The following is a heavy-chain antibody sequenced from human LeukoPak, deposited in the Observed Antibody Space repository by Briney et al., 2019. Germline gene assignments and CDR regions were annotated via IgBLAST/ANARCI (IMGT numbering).Heavy chain of an antibody. CDR2: ISFSGSNV. V-gene: IGHV3-30*02. CDR3: AKPTAGSPTAAGLDY. J-gene: IGHJ4*02. D-gene: IGHD4-17*01. Sequence: GGSLRLSCAASGFTFSSYGMYWVRPAPGKGLEWVSYISFSGSNVHYADSVKGRFTISRDNSKSTLFLQMNSLRPEDTAVYYCAKPTAGSPTAAGLDYWGQGTLVTVSS. CDR1: GFTFSSYG.